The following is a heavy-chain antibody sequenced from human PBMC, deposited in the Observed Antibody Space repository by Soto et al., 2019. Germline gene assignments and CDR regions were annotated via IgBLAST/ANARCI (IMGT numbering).Heavy chain of an antibody. CDR3: ARPYYYDSSGAPIFDP. D-gene: IGHD3-22*01. CDR1: GGSISSYY. Sequence: PSETLSLTCTVSGGSISSYYWSWIRQPPGKGLEWIGYIYYSGSTNYNPSLKSRVTISVDTSKNQFSLKLSSVTAADTAVYYCARPYYYDSSGAPIFDPWGQGTLVTVS. V-gene: IGHV4-59*08. J-gene: IGHJ5*02. CDR2: IYYSGST.